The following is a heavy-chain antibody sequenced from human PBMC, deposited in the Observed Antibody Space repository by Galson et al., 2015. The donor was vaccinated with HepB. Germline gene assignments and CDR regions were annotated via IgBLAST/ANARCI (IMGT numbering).Heavy chain of an antibody. J-gene: IGHJ4*02. CDR2: IKQDGSET. D-gene: IGHD3-10*01. CDR1: GFPYNTFW. Sequence: SLRLSCAASGFPYNTFWMSWVRQVPGQGLEWVANIKQDGSETYYGDSVKGRFTISRDNAKNSLYPQMDSLRVDDTAVYYCARDIGQSYDTYYPFDHWGQGARVTVSS. V-gene: IGHV3-7*01. CDR3: ARDIGQSYDTYYPFDH.